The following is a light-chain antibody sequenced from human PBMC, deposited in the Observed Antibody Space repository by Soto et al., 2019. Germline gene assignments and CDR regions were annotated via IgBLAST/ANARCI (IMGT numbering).Light chain of an antibody. V-gene: IGKV3-20*01. J-gene: IGKJ3*01. CDR1: QTVNNNY. CDR2: GGS. Sequence: EIVLTQSPGTLSLSPGERATLSCRASQTVNNNYLTWYQQTPGQAPRLLIYGGSSRATGIPDRFSGSGSGTDFTLTISRLEPEDFVVYYCQQYGSSPFTFGPGTKVDIK. CDR3: QQYGSSPFT.